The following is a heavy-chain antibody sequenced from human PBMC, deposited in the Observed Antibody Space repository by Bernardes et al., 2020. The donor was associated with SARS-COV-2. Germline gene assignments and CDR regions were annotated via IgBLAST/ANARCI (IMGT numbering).Heavy chain of an antibody. CDR2: IYYSGNT. J-gene: IGHJ5*02. D-gene: IGHD5-18*01. CDR3: ARGTWIELWLGGNWFDP. Sequence: TLSLTCTVSGPSIRSGGDYWTWIRQHPGKGLEWIGYIYYSGNTHYNPSLKSRTTISVDTSENQFSLKLSSVTAADTAVYYCARGTWIELWLGGNWFDPWGQGRLVTVSS. CDR1: GPSIRSGGDY. V-gene: IGHV4-31*03.